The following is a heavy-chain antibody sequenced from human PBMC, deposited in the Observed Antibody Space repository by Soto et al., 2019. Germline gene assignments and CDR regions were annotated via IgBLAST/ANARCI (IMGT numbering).Heavy chain of an antibody. CDR1: GYTFTSYG. V-gene: IGHV1-18*01. J-gene: IGHJ5*02. Sequence: GASVKVSCKASGYTFTSYGISWVRQAPGQGLEWMGWISAYNGNTNYAQKLQGRVTMTTDTSTSTAYMELRSLRSDDTAVYYCARANYDILTGHPSSRWFDPWGQGPLVTVSS. D-gene: IGHD3-9*01. CDR3: ARANYDILTGHPSSRWFDP. CDR2: ISAYNGNT.